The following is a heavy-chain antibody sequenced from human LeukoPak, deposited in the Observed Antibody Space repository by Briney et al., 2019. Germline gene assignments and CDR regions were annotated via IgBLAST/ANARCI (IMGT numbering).Heavy chain of an antibody. D-gene: IGHD3-22*01. CDR2: INWNGGST. Sequence: TGGSLGLSCAASGFTFDDYGMSWVRQAPGKGLEWVSGINWNGGSTGYADSVKGRFTISRDNAKNSLYLQMNSLRAEDTALYYCARLDSSGYWDFDYWGQGTLVTVSS. J-gene: IGHJ4*02. CDR3: ARLDSSGYWDFDY. CDR1: GFTFDDYG. V-gene: IGHV3-20*04.